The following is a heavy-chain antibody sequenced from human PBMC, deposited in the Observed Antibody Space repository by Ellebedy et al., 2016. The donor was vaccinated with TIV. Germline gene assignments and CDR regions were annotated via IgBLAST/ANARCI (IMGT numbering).Heavy chain of an antibody. CDR3: ARVRDTMMGN. V-gene: IGHV1-18*01. D-gene: IGHD3-22*01. J-gene: IGHJ4*02. CDR1: GYTFTSYA. CDR2: ISTYNGNT. Sequence: AASVKVSCKASGYTFTSYAISWVRQAPGQGLEWMGWISTYNGNTNYAQKLQGRVTMTTDTSTSTAYMELRSMRSDDTAVYYCARVRDTMMGNWGQGTLVTVSS.